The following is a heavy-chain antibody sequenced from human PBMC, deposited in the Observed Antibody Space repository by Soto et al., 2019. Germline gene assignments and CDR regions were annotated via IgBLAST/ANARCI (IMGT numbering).Heavy chain of an antibody. D-gene: IGHD2-2*01. Sequence: SETLCVTCAVSGGAISSGGYSWSWIRQPPGKGLEWIGYIYHSGSTYYNPSLKSRVTISVDRSKNQFSLKLSSVTAADTAVYYCARVPDRWGQGTLVTVS. J-gene: IGHJ5*02. CDR3: ARVPDR. CDR2: IYHSGST. CDR1: GGAISSGGYS. V-gene: IGHV4-30-2*01.